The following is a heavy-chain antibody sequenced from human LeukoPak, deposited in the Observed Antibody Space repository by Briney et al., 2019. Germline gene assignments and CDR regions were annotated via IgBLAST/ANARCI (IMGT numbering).Heavy chain of an antibody. Sequence: GGSLRLSCAASGFTVSSDYMSWVREAPGKGLEWVSVIYSGGSTYYADSVKGRFTISRDKSKNTVYLQMNSLRFEDTAMYYCARNWFDPWGQGTLVTVSS. J-gene: IGHJ5*02. CDR3: ARNWFDP. CDR2: IYSGGST. CDR1: GFTVSSDY. V-gene: IGHV3-53*05.